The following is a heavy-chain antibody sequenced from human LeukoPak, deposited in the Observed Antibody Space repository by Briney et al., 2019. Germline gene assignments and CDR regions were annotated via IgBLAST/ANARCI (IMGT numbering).Heavy chain of an antibody. CDR3: ARRNYGERYYYYYYMDV. J-gene: IGHJ6*03. D-gene: IGHD4-17*01. V-gene: IGHV3-21*01. Sequence: PGGSLRLSCAASGFTFSSYSMNWVRQAPGKGLEWVSSISGSSSYIYYADSVKGRFTISRDNARNSLYLQMNSLRAEDTAVYYCARRNYGERYYYYYYMDVWGKGTTVTVSS. CDR1: GFTFSSYS. CDR2: ISGSSSYI.